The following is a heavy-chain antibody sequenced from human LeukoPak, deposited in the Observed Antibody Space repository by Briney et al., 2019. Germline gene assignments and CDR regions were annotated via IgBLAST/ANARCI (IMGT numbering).Heavy chain of an antibody. Sequence: SVKASCKASGGTFSSYAISWVRQAPGQGLEWMGRIIPILGIANYAQKFQGRVTITADKSTSTAYMELSSLRSEDTAVYYCAREWERGLDYWGQGTLVTVSS. CDR3: AREWERGLDY. CDR1: GGTFSSYA. V-gene: IGHV1-69*04. CDR2: IIPILGIA. J-gene: IGHJ4*02. D-gene: IGHD1-1*01.